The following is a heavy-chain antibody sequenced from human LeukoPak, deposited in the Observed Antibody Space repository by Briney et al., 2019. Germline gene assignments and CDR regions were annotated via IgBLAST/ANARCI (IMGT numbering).Heavy chain of an antibody. Sequence: ASGKVSCKASGYTFTSYAMHWVRQAPGQRLEWMGWINAGNGNTKYSQKFQGRVTITRDTSARTAYMELSSLRSEDTAVYYCVWDDYGDYAAAFDIWGQGTMVTVSS. J-gene: IGHJ3*02. D-gene: IGHD4-17*01. CDR2: INAGNGNT. CDR3: VWDDYGDYAAAFDI. V-gene: IGHV1-3*01. CDR1: GYTFTSYA.